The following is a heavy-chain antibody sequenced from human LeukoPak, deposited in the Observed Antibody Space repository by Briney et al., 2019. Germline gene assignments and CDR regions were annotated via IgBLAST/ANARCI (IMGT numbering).Heavy chain of an antibody. CDR1: GFTFSSYA. D-gene: IGHD3-22*01. Sequence: GSLRLSCAASGFTFSSYAMSWIRQPPGKGPEWIGEINHSGSTNYNPSLKSRVTISVDTSKNQFSLKLSSVTAADTAVYYCARGSGPYDSSGYYYLFDYWGQGTLVTVSS. J-gene: IGHJ4*02. CDR3: ARGSGPYDSSGYYYLFDY. V-gene: IGHV4-34*01. CDR2: INHSGST.